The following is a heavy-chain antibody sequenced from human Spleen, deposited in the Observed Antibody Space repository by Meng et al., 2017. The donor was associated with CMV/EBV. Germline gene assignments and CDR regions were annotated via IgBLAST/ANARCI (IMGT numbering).Heavy chain of an antibody. CDR3: VGDLAWFFGSGSRFDY. CDR1: GFTFSRYA. CDR2: TSYDENYK. J-gene: IGHJ4*02. D-gene: IGHD3-10*01. V-gene: IGHV3-30*04. Sequence: SGFTFSRYAMHWVRQAPGKGLEWVAVTSYDENYKYYGDSVKGRFTISRDNSKNTLYLQMNSLRAEDAAVYYCVGDLAWFFGSGSRFDYWGQGTLVTVSS.